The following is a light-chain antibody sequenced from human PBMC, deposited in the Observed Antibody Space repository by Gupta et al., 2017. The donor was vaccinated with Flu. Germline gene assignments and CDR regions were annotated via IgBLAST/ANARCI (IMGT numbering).Light chain of an antibody. J-gene: IGKJ4*01. Sequence: DVEMTQSPLSLSVTLGQPASISCRSSQSLVSSDGNTYLNWFQQRPGQSPRRLIYKVSNRDSGVPDRFSGSGAGTDFTLKISRVEAEDVGVYYCVQGTHWPPVFTFGGGTXVEIK. V-gene: IGKV2-30*01. CDR2: KVS. CDR3: VQGTHWPPVFT. CDR1: QSLVSSDGNTY.